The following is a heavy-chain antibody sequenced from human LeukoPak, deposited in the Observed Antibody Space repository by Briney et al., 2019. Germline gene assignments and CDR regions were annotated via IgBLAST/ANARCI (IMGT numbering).Heavy chain of an antibody. CDR2: VHNRGIT. J-gene: IGHJ4*02. D-gene: IGHD4-17*01. Sequence: SETLSLTCSVSGVSISSYYWSWIRQPPGKGLEWIGYVHNRGITKYNPSLKGRVTMSVDTSKGQFSLKLTSVTAADTAVYFCARDPAGDYGYWGQGTLVTVSS. V-gene: IGHV4-59*01. CDR1: GVSISSYY. CDR3: ARDPAGDYGY.